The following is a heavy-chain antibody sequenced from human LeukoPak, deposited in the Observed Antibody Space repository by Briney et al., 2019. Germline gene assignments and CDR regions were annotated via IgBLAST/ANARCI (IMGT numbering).Heavy chain of an antibody. V-gene: IGHV3-30-3*01. J-gene: IGHJ4*02. Sequence: HSGGSLRLSCAASGFTFSSYAMHWVRQAPGKGLEWVAVISYDGSNKYYADSVKGRFTISRDNSKNTLYLQMNSLRAEDTAVYYCARELGSSGGSFDYWGQGTLVTVSS. CDR1: GFTFSSYA. D-gene: IGHD6-19*01. CDR2: ISYDGSNK. CDR3: ARELGSSGGSFDY.